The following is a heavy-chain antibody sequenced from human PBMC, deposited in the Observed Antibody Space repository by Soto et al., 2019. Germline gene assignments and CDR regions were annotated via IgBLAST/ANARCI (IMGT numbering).Heavy chain of an antibody. CDR1: GGSISSYY. V-gene: IGHV4-59*01. D-gene: IGHD3-3*01. Sequence: LSLTCTVSGGSISSYYWSWIRQPPGKGLEWIGYIYYSGSTNYNPSLKSRVTISVDTSKNQSSLKLSSVTAADTAVYYCARARAQDFWSGYYAVLGMDVWGQGTTVTVSS. CDR3: ARARAQDFWSGYYAVLGMDV. CDR2: IYYSGST. J-gene: IGHJ6*02.